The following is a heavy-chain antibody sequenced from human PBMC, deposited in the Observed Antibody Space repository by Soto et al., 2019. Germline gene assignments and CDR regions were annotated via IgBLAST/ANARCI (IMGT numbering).Heavy chain of an antibody. CDR2: INHSGST. CDR3: ASPTIFGVVMGISGAFDI. Sequence: SGTLSLTCVFYGVSFRGYYWSWIHPPPGKGLEWIAEINHSGSTNYNPSLKSRVTISVDTSKNQFSLKLSSVTAADTAVYYCASPTIFGVVMGISGAFDIWGQGTMVNV. D-gene: IGHD3-3*01. V-gene: IGHV4-34*01. CDR1: GVSFRGYY. J-gene: IGHJ3*02.